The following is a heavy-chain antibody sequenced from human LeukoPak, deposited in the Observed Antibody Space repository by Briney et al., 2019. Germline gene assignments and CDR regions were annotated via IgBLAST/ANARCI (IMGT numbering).Heavy chain of an antibody. CDR3: ARERRTVYYYYYMDV. CDR1: GFTFSSYW. CDR2: INSDGSST. D-gene: IGHD1-1*01. V-gene: IGHV3-74*01. Sequence: GGSLRLSCAASGFTFSSYWMHWVRQAPGKGLVWVSRINSDGSSTSYADSVKGRFTISRDNAKNALYLQMNSLRAEDTAVYYCARERRTVYYYYYMDVWGKGTTVTVSS. J-gene: IGHJ6*03.